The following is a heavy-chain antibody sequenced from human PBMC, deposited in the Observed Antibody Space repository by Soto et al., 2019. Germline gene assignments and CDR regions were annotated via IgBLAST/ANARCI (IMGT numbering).Heavy chain of an antibody. CDR3: AAPTDGSGNFY. CDR1: GYIFNTYA. J-gene: IGHJ4*02. D-gene: IGHD3-10*01. V-gene: IGHV1-3*01. CDR2: INAGNGNT. Sequence: QVQLVQSGAEVKKPGASVRVSCKASGYIFNTYALHWVRQAPGQRLEWMGWINAGNGNTKYSQNFQGRVTFIRDTAASTAYTELNSLRSEDTAGYYCAAPTDGSGNFYWGQGALVTVSS.